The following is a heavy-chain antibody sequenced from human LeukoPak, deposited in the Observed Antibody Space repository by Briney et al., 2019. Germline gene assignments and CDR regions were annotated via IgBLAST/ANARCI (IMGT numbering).Heavy chain of an antibody. Sequence: PGGSLRLSCAASGFTFSSYAMSWVRQSPGKGLEWVSAISGSGVTTYYADSVKGRFTISRDNSKNSLYLQMNSLRAEDTAVYYCAKEHGSGSYYNPGYWGQGTLVTVSS. CDR1: GFTFSSYA. V-gene: IGHV3-23*01. D-gene: IGHD3-10*01. CDR3: AKEHGSGSYYNPGY. CDR2: ISGSGVTT. J-gene: IGHJ4*02.